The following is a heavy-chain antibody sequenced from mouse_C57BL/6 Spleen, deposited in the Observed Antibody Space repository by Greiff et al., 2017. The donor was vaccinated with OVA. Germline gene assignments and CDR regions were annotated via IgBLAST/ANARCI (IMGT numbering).Heavy chain of an antibody. CDR2: ISDGGSYT. V-gene: IGHV5-4*01. CDR1: GFTFSSYA. J-gene: IGHJ4*01. D-gene: IGHD1-1*01. CDR3: ARDRGTTVVAADYAMDY. Sequence: EVMLVESGGGLVKPGGSLKLSCAASGFTFSSYAMSWVRQTPEKRLEWVATISDGGSYTYYPDNVKGRFTISRDHAKNNLYLQMSHLKSEDTAMYYCARDRGTTVVAADYAMDYWDQGTSVTVSS.